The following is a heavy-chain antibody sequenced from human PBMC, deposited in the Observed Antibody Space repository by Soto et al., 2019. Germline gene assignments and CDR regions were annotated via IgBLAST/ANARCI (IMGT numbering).Heavy chain of an antibody. Sequence: SETLSLTCAVYGGSFSGYYWSWIRQPPGKGLEWIREINHSGSTNYNPSLKSRVTISVDTSKNQFSLKLSSVTAADTAVYYCARHYPIGNNWNYFDYWGQGTLVTVSS. CDR1: GGSFSGYY. J-gene: IGHJ4*02. D-gene: IGHD1-1*01. V-gene: IGHV4-34*01. CDR2: INHSGST. CDR3: ARHYPIGNNWNYFDY.